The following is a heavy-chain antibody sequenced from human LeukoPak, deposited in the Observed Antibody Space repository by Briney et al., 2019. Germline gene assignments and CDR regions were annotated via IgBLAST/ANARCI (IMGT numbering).Heavy chain of an antibody. CDR3: ARGLDVDTVYFDY. CDR2: IYYSGST. V-gene: IGHV4-31*03. D-gene: IGHD5-18*01. CDR1: GGSISSGGYY. Sequence: KPSETLSLTCTVSGGSISSGGYYWSWIRQHPGKSLEWIGYIYYSGSTYYNPSLKSRVTISVDTSKNQFSLKLSSVTAADTAVYYCARGLDVDTVYFDYWGQGTLVTVSS. J-gene: IGHJ4*02.